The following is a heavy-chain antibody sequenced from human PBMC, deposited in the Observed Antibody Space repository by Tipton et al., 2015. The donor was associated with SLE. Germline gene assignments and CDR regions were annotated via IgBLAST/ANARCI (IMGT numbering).Heavy chain of an antibody. CDR2: IYYSGST. Sequence: TLSLTCTVSGGSISSGDYYWSWIRQPPGKGLEWIGYIYYSGSTYYNLSLKSRVTISLDTSKNQFSLKLSSVTAADTAVYYCARGQTTVTIDSWGQGTLVTVSP. J-gene: IGHJ4*02. D-gene: IGHD4-17*01. V-gene: IGHV4-30-4*01. CDR3: ARGQTTVTIDS. CDR1: GGSISSGDYY.